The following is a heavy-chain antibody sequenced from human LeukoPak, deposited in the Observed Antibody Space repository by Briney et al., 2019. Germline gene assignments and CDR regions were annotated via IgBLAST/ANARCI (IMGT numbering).Heavy chain of an antibody. Sequence: GRSLRLSCAASGFTFSSYAMHWVRQAPGKGLEWVAVISYDGSNKYYADSVKGRFTISRDNAKNSLYLQMNSLRAEDTAVYYCARVGVSDSYYWGQGTLVTVSS. CDR1: GFTFSSYA. V-gene: IGHV3-30-3*01. CDR2: ISYDGSNK. CDR3: ARVGVSDSYY. D-gene: IGHD3-3*01. J-gene: IGHJ4*02.